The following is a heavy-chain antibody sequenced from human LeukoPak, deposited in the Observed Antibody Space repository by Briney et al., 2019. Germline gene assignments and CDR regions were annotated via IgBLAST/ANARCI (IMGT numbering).Heavy chain of an antibody. V-gene: IGHV1-46*01. J-gene: IGHJ4*02. Sequence: ASVKVSCKASGYTFTSYYMHWVRQAPGQGLEWMGIINPSGGSTSYAQKFQGRVTITADESTSTAYMELSSLRSEDTAVYYCARVGPGVFDYWGQGTLVTVSS. CDR3: ARVGPGVFDY. CDR2: INPSGGST. D-gene: IGHD1-14*01. CDR1: GYTFTSYY.